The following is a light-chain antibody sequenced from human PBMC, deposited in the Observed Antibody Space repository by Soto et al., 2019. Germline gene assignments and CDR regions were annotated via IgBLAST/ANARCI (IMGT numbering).Light chain of an antibody. CDR3: HQYGSLPIT. CDR2: GAS. J-gene: IGKJ5*01. CDR1: QSVSSNY. Sequence: EIVLTQSPGTLSLSPGERATLSCRAGQSVSSNYIAWYQQKPGQAPRLLIYGASSRATGIPDRFSGSGSGTDVTLTISRLDPEDFAVYFCHQYGSLPITFGQGTRLEIK. V-gene: IGKV3-20*01.